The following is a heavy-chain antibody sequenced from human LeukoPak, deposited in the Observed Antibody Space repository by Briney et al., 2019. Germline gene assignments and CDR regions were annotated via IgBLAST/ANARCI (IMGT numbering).Heavy chain of an antibody. Sequence: GGSLRLSCVASGFTFSSNVLNWVRQAPGKGLEWVSSISSSSSYIYYADSVKGRFTISRDNAKNSLYLQTNSLRAEDTAVYYCARVDGDYVSVDYWGQGALVSVSS. J-gene: IGHJ4*02. V-gene: IGHV3-21*01. CDR1: GFTFSSNV. D-gene: IGHD4-17*01. CDR3: ARVDGDYVSVDY. CDR2: ISSSSSYI.